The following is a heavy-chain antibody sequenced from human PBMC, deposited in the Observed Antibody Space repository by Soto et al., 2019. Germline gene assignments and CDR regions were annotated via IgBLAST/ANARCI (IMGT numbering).Heavy chain of an antibody. CDR2: IYWNDDK. CDR1: GFSLSTSGVG. D-gene: IGHD6-13*01. Sequence: SGPTLVNPTQTLTLTCTFSGFSLSTSGVGVGWIRQPPGKALEWLALIYWNDDKRYSPSLKSRLTITKDTSKNQEVLTMTNMDPVDTATYYCAHGGGSSWSNWFDPWGQGTLVTVSS. CDR3: AHGGGSSWSNWFDP. J-gene: IGHJ5*02. V-gene: IGHV2-5*01.